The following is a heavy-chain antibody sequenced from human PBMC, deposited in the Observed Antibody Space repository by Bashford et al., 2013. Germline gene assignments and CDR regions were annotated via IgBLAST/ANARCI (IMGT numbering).Heavy chain of an antibody. CDR2: ISKSGDAT. J-gene: IGHJ4*02. D-gene: IGHD5-24*01. CDR3: AHYNPTSKYFDY. Sequence: GGSLRLSCEASGFTFSSCGMAWVRQAPGKDLEWVSAISKSGDATYYADSVKGRFTISRDNSKNTLYLQMNSLRAEDTAVYYCAHYNPTSKYFDYWGQGTLVTVSS. V-gene: IGHV3-23*01. CDR1: GFTFSSCG.